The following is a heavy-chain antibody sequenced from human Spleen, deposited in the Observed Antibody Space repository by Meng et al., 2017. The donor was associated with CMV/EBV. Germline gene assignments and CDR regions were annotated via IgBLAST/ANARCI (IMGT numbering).Heavy chain of an antibody. J-gene: IGHJ4*02. CDR1: GFTFSSYA. V-gene: IGHV3-23*01. Sequence: GSLRLSGAASGFTFSSYAMSWVRQAPGKGLEWVSSSGTSTYYADSVKGRFTVSRDNSKNTLYLQMNSLRAEDTAVYYCARNWSAPWYWGQGTLVTVSS. CDR3: ARNWSAPWY. CDR2: SGTST. D-gene: IGHD1-1*01.